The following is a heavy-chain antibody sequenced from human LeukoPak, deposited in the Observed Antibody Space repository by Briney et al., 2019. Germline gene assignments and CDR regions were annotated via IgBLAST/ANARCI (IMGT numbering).Heavy chain of an antibody. CDR1: GFTFSTYW. CDR2: ISGAGYNT. Sequence: GGSLRLSCVASGFTFSTYWMTWVRQAPGKGLEWVSAISGAGYNTYYADSVKGRFTLSRDNSKNTLFLQMNSLRAEDTALYYCAKDLKEGFCSTTSCYGIDSWGQGTLVTVSS. CDR3: AKDLKEGFCSTTSCYGIDS. D-gene: IGHD2-2*01. V-gene: IGHV3-23*01. J-gene: IGHJ4*02.